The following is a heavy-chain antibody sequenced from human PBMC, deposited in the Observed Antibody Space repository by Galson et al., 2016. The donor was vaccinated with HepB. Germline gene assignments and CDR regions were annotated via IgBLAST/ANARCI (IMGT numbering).Heavy chain of an antibody. Sequence: SLRLSCAASGFSFSSYAMRWVRQAPGKGLEWVAVLSHDGVTNFSAGSVRARFTISRDKSKTTVYLQMDGLSAEDTAVYYCAREWELGGYFDYWGQGTLVTVSS. CDR3: AREWELGGYFDY. CDR2: LSHDGVTN. J-gene: IGHJ4*02. CDR1: GFSFSSYA. V-gene: IGHV3-30-3*01. D-gene: IGHD1-26*01.